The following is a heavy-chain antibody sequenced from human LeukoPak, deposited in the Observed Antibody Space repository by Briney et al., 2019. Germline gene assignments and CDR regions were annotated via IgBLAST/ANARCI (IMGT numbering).Heavy chain of an antibody. CDR2: INHSGST. D-gene: IGHD3-16*01. CDR1: GGSFSGYY. CDR3: ARYYDRTGFDY. V-gene: IGHV4-34*01. J-gene: IGHJ4*02. Sequence: SETLSLTCAVYGGSFSGYYWSWIRQPPGKGLEWIGEINHSGSTNYNPSLKSRVTISIHTSRNQFSLMLSSATAADTAMYYCARYYDRTGFDYWGQGTLVTVSS.